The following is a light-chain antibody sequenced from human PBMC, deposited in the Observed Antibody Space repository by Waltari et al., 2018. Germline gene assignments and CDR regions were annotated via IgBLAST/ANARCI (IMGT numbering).Light chain of an antibody. CDR2: DVS. J-gene: IGLJ3*02. CDR1: SSDVGGYNY. CDR3: SSYTSSSTWV. V-gene: IGLV2-14*01. Sequence: LTQPASVSGSPGQSITISCTGTSSDVGGYNYVSWYQQHPGKAPKLMIYDVSKRPSGVSNRFSGSKSGNTASLTISGLQAEDEADYYCSSYTSSSTWVFGGGTKLTVL.